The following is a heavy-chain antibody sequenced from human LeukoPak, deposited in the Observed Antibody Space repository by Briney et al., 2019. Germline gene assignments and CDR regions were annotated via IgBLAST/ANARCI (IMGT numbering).Heavy chain of an antibody. Sequence: ASVKVSCKASGYTFTSYDISWVRQAPGQGLEWMGWISAYNGNTNYAQKLQGRVTMTTDTSTSTAYMELRSLRSDDTAVYYCARASPITMITEGAFDIWGQGTMVTVSS. CDR1: GYTFTSYD. CDR2: ISAYNGNT. J-gene: IGHJ3*02. CDR3: ARASPITMITEGAFDI. D-gene: IGHD3-22*01. V-gene: IGHV1-18*01.